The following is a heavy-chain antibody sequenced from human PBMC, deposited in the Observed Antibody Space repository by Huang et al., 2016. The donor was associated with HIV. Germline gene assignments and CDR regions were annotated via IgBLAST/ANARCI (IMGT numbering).Heavy chain of an antibody. CDR2: INPILDTV. CDR1: GGPFGSYD. V-gene: IGHV1-69*13. J-gene: IGHJ3*01. CDR3: ARDLTGTRAAAAGIRGDAFDV. D-gene: IGHD6-13*01. Sequence: QVQLVQSGAEVQKPGSSVKVSCKASGGPFGSYDISWVRQAPGQGLEWMGGINPILDTVNYAQKCQGRVRITADASTSTAYMELTSLRSEDTAVYYCARDLTGTRAAAAGIRGDAFDVWGQGTLVTVSS.